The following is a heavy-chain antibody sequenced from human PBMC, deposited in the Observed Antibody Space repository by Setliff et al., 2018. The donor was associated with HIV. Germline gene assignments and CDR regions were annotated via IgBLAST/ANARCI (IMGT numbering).Heavy chain of an antibody. CDR3: ARHPRGSIAAAASSFDY. CDR2: IYYSGNT. CDR1: GASISNSNSY. J-gene: IGHJ4*02. V-gene: IGHV4-39*01. Sequence: PSETLSLTCSVYGASISNSNSYWGWIRQTPGKRLEWIGNIYYSGNTYYNPSLKSRVTISVAMSKNQFSLKLSSVTAADTAVYYCARHPRGSIAAAASSFDYWGQGTLVTVSS. D-gene: IGHD6-13*01.